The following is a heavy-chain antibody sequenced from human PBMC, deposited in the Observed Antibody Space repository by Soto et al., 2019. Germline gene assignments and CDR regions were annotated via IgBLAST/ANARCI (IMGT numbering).Heavy chain of an antibody. CDR3: SSRYDSSDY. J-gene: IGHJ4*02. V-gene: IGHV1-69*02. CDR1: GGTFSSYT. CDR2: IIPILGIA. D-gene: IGHD3-22*01. Sequence: QVQLVQSGAEVKKPGSSVKVSCKASGGTFSSYTISWVRQAPGQGLEWMGRIIPILGIANYAQKFQGRVTTTAYNSTSTAYMELSSLRSEDTAVYYCSSRYDSSDYWGQGTLVTVSS.